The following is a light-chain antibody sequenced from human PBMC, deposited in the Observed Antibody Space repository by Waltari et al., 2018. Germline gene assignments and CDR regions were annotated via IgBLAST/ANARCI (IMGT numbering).Light chain of an antibody. V-gene: IGLV3-19*01. CDR3: ASRDTSGNDPQLV. J-gene: IGLJ2*01. CDR2: GVN. Sequence: QQPVQATVLVFYGVNNRPSGIPDRFSGSISRNTSTLTITVAQAEDEAEYYCASRDTSGNDPQLVFGGGTKLTVL.